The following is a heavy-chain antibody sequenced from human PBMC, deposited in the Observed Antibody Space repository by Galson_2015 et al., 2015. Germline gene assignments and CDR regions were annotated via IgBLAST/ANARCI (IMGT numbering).Heavy chain of an antibody. CDR1: GFTFSSYG. Sequence: SLRLSCAASGFTFSSYGMHWVRQAPGKGLEWVAVISYDGSNKYYADSVKGRFTISRDTSKNTLYLQMNSLRAEDTAVYYCAKAALYDFVWGSYPDYFDYWGQGTLVTVSS. CDR2: ISYDGSNK. CDR3: AKAALYDFVWGSYPDYFDY. D-gene: IGHD3-16*02. V-gene: IGHV3-30*18. J-gene: IGHJ4*02.